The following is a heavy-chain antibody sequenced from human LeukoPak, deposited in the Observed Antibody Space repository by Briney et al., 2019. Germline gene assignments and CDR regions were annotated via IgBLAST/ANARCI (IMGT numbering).Heavy chain of an antibody. V-gene: IGHV1-18*01. Sequence: ASVKVSCKASGYTFTSYGISWVRQAPGQGLEWMGWISAYNGNTNYAQKLQGRVTMTTDTSTSTAYMELRSLRSDGTAVYYCARVKSSSWYGNWFDPWGQGTLVTVSS. CDR2: ISAYNGNT. J-gene: IGHJ5*02. CDR3: ARVKSSSWYGNWFDP. CDR1: GYTFTSYG. D-gene: IGHD6-13*01.